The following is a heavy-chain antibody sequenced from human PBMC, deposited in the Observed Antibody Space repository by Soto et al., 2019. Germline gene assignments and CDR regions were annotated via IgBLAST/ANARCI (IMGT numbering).Heavy chain of an antibody. J-gene: IGHJ6*02. CDR2: IWYDGSKK. Sequence: GGSLRLACAASVFSFSRFGMRSVRQAPGKGLEWVSLIWYDGSKKSYGDSVKGRFTISRDNSRNTVYLQMNSLRADDTAVYYCARDASYYSLWSGYYPSRNGMDVWGQGTTVTVS. D-gene: IGHD3-3*01. V-gene: IGHV3-33*01. CDR1: VFSFSRFG. CDR3: ARDASYYSLWSGYYPSRNGMDV.